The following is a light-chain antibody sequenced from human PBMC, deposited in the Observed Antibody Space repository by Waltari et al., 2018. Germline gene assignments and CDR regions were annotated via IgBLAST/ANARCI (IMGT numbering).Light chain of an antibody. J-gene: IGKJ5*01. V-gene: IGKV3-15*01. CDR1: QSVSSN. CDR2: GAS. CDR3: QQYHDWLPIP. Sequence: DRVMTQSPAILSVSPGERATLSCRASQSVSSNLAWYQQKPGQAPRLLIYGASTRATGIPARFSGSGSGTEFTLTISSLQSEDSAVYYCQQYHDWLPIPFGQGTRLEIK.